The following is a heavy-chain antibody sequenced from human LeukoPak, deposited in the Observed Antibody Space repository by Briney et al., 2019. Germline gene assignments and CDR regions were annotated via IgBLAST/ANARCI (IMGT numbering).Heavy chain of an antibody. D-gene: IGHD3-3*01. CDR1: GYSFSSYW. Sequence: GESLKISCKGSGYSFSSYWIGWVRQMPGKGLEWLGIIYPGDSDTRYSPSFQGQVTISADKSISTAYLQWSSLKASDTAMYYCARHLGVATLGKTYYYCYMDVWGKGTTVTVSS. V-gene: IGHV5-51*01. CDR3: ARHLGVATLGKTYYYCYMDV. CDR2: IYPGDSDT. J-gene: IGHJ6*03.